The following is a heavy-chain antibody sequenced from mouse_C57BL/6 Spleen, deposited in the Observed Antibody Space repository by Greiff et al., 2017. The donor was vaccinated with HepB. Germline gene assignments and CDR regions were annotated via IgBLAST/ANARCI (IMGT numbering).Heavy chain of an antibody. D-gene: IGHD2-4*01. CDR1: GYTFTSYG. CDR3: ARCRDCDEEGYAMDD. V-gene: IGHV1-81*01. CDR2: IYPRSGNT. J-gene: IGHJ4*01. Sequence: VQLQQSGAELARPGASVKLSCKASGYTFTSYGISWVKQRTGQGLEWIGEIYPRSGNTYYNEKFKGKDTLAADKSASTAYMELRSLTSEDSAVYFWARCRDCDEEGYAMDDWGQGTSVTVSS.